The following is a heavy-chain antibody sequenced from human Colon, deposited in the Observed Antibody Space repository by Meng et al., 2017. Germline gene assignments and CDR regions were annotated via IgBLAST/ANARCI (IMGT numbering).Heavy chain of an antibody. CDR1: GGSITNDNW. CDR3: ARDFHSTMTVFDS. J-gene: IGHJ4*02. Sequence: QVQLQDSGPGLVKPSGTLSLTCAVSGGSITNDNWWSWVRQPPGKGLEWIGEIFHAGNTNYNPSLKSRVTMSLDKSKNQFSLTLTSVTAADTAVYYCARDFHSTMTVFDSWGQGTLVTVSS. CDR2: IFHAGNT. V-gene: IGHV4-4*02. D-gene: IGHD3-22*01.